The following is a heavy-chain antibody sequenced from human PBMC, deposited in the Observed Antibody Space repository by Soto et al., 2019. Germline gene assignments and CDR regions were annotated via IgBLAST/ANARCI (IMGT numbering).Heavy chain of an antibody. V-gene: IGHV3-66*01. CDR1: GFTVSSNY. Sequence: EVPLVESGGGLVQPGGSLRLSCAASGFTVSSNYMSWVRQAPGKGLEWVSVIYSGGSTYYADSVKGRFTISRDNSKNTLYLQMNSLRVEDTAVYYCARDKWERGGWYGFDYWGQGTLVTVSS. J-gene: IGHJ4*02. CDR2: IYSGGST. CDR3: ARDKWERGGWYGFDY. D-gene: IGHD6-19*01.